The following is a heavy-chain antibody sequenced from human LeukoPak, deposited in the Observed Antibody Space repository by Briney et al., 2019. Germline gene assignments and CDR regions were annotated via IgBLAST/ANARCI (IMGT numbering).Heavy chain of an antibody. CDR2: IRYDGSNK. J-gene: IGHJ4*02. Sequence: GGSLRLSCAASGFTFSSYGMHWVRQAPGKGLEWVAFIRYDGSNKYYADSVRGRFTISRDNSKNTLYLQMNSLRAEDTAVYYCARGHTAVTRHFDFWGQGTLVTVSS. CDR1: GFTFSSYG. CDR3: ARGHTAVTRHFDF. D-gene: IGHD4-17*01. V-gene: IGHV3-30*02.